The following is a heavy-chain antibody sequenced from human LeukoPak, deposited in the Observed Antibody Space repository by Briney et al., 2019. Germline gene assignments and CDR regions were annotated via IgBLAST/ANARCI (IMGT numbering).Heavy chain of an antibody. D-gene: IGHD1-1*01. J-gene: IGHJ4*02. CDR2: IVGSSSNM. Sequence: GGSLRLSCTASGFSFSTYSMNWVRQAPGKGLEWVSYIVGSSSNMYYADSVEGRFTISRDNAKNSLYLQMGSLRAEDTAVYYCATDTPETAAFDYWGQGTLVTDSS. CDR1: GFSFSTYS. V-gene: IGHV3-48*04. CDR3: ATDTPETAAFDY.